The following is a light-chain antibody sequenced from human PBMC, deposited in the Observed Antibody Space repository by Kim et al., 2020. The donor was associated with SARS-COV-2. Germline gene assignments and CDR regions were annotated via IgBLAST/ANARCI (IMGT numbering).Light chain of an antibody. J-gene: IGLJ2*01. Sequence: SYELTQPPSVSVSPGQTATITCSGDTLGDRYACWYQQKPGQSPVLVIYQDSKRPSGIPERFSGSNSGNTATLTISGTQAMDEADYYCQAWDSSTYVVVGG. CDR1: TLGDRY. CDR3: QAWDSSTYVV. CDR2: QDS. V-gene: IGLV3-1*01.